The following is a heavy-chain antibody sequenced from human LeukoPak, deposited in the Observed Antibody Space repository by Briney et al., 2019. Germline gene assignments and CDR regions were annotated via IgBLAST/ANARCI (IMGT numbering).Heavy chain of an antibody. J-gene: IGHJ4*02. CDR2: ISGSGGST. CDR3: AREAAGSTPDY. V-gene: IGHV3-23*01. D-gene: IGHD6-13*01. CDR1: GFTFSSYD. Sequence: GGSLRLSCAASGFTFSSYDMSWVRQAPGKGPEWVSTISGSGGSTYYADSVKGRFTISRDNAKNSLYLQMNSLRAEDTAVYYCAREAAGSTPDYWGQGTLVTVSS.